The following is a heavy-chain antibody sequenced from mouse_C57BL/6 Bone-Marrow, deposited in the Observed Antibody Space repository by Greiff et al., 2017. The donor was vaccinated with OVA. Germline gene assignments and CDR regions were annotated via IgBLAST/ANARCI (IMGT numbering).Heavy chain of an antibody. Sequence: EVQVVESGGDLVKPGGSLKLSCAASGFTFSSYGMSWVRQTPDKRLEWVATISSGGSYTYYPDSVKGRFTISRDNAKNTLYLQMSSLKSEDTAMYYCARRIGNFAWFAYWGQGTLVTVSA. CDR2: ISSGGSYT. CDR1: GFTFSSYG. D-gene: IGHD2-1*01. J-gene: IGHJ3*01. V-gene: IGHV5-6*01. CDR3: ARRIGNFAWFAY.